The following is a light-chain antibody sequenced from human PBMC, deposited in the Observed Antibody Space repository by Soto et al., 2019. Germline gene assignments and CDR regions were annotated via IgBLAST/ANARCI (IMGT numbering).Light chain of an antibody. J-gene: IGLJ2*01. Sequence: QSVLTQPASVSGSPGQSITISCTGTSSDIGADDFVSWYQHHPDKTPKLIIFEVTYRPTGISHRFSASKSGNTASLTISGLEAEDEAFYYYSSYRKTTFPHVVFGGGTKLTVL. V-gene: IGLV2-14*01. CDR2: EVT. CDR3: SSYRKTTFPHVV. CDR1: SSDIGADDF.